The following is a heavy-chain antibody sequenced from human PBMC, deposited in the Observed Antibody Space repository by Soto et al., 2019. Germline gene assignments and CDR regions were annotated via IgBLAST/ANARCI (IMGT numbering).Heavy chain of an antibody. J-gene: IGHJ6*02. CDR3: ARGIEGWYQGRYYYGMDV. CDR2: IYYSGST. D-gene: IGHD6-19*01. Sequence: PSETLSLTCTVSGGSVISGSYYWSWIRQPPGKGLEWIGYIYYSGSTNYNPSLKSRVTISVDTPKNQFSLKLSSVTAADTAVYYCARGIEGWYQGRYYYGMDVWGQGTTVTVSS. V-gene: IGHV4-61*01. CDR1: GGSVISGSYY.